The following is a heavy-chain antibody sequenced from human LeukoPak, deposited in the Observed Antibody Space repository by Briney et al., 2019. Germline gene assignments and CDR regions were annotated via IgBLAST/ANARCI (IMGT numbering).Heavy chain of an antibody. D-gene: IGHD6-13*01. J-gene: IGHJ4*02. Sequence: GRSLRLSCAASGFTFSSYAMHWVRQAPGKGLEWVAVISYDGSNKYYADSVKGRFTISRDNSKNTLYLQMNSLRAEDTAVYYCARSRPYSSSWYGGVGYYFDYWGQGTLVTVSS. V-gene: IGHV3-30-3*01. CDR1: GFTFSSYA. CDR2: ISYDGSNK. CDR3: ARSRPYSSSWYGGVGYYFDY.